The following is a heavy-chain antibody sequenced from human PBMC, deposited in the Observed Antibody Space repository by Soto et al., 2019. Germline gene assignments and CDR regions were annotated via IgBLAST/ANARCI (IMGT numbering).Heavy chain of an antibody. CDR2: IIPILGIA. V-gene: IGHV1-69*02. CDR1: GGTFSSYT. Sequence: QVQLVQSGAEVKKPGSSVKVSCKASGGTFSSYTISWVRQAPGQRLEWMGRIIPILGIATYAQKFQGRVTITADKSTSTAYMELSSLRSEDTAVYYCASAWYVNYGMDVWGQGTTVTVSS. J-gene: IGHJ6*02. D-gene: IGHD3-10*02. CDR3: ASAWYVNYGMDV.